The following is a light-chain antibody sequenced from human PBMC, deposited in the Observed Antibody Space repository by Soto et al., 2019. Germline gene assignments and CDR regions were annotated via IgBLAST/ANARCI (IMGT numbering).Light chain of an antibody. J-gene: IGLJ2*01. CDR1: STDANDYNY. Sequence: QSALTQPPSASGSPGQSVTISCTGASTDANDYNYVSWYQQHPGKAPKLIIYEVIRRPSGVPDRFSGSKTGNTASLTVSGLQAEDEANYYCSSYVGDNNVVFGGGTQLTVL. V-gene: IGLV2-8*01. CDR3: SSYVGDNNVV. CDR2: EVI.